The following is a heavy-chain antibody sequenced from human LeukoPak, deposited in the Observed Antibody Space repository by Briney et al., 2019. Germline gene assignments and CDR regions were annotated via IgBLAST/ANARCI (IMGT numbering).Heavy chain of an antibody. V-gene: IGHV4-39*01. D-gene: IGHD3-9*01. CDR1: GGPITTTPFY. CDR2: IYYSGST. Sequence: PSETLSLTCTVSGGPITTTPFYWGWIRQPPGKGLEWIGSIYYSGSTYYNPSLKSRVTISVDTSKNQFSLKLSSVTAADTAVYYCARYDILTGPGGYWGQGTLVTVSS. J-gene: IGHJ4*02. CDR3: ARYDILTGPGGY.